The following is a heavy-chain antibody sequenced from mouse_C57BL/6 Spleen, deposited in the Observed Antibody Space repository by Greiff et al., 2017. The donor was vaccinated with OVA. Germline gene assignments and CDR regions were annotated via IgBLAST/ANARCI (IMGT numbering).Heavy chain of an antibody. J-gene: IGHJ1*03. V-gene: IGHV14-3*01. Sequence: VQLKESVAELVRPGASVKLSCTASGFTITNTYMHWVKQRPEQGLEWIGRIDPANGTTKYAPKFQGKATLTADTSSNTAYLQLSSLTAEDTAIYYCASYGHGYFDVWGTGTTVTVST. CDR3: ASYGHGYFDV. CDR2: IDPANGTT. CDR1: GFTITNTY. D-gene: IGHD1-2*01.